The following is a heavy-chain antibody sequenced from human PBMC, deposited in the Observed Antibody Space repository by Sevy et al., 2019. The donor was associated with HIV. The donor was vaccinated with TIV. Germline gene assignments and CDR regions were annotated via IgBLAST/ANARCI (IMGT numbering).Heavy chain of an antibody. J-gene: IGHJ6*02. Sequence: GGSLRLSCAASGFTFSDYYMNWIRQAPGKGLEWVSYISSSGSTIYYADSVKGRFTISRDNAKNSLYLQMNSLRAEDTAVYYCARDLDIVVVPAAHRYYYGMDVWGQGTTVTVSS. V-gene: IGHV3-11*01. CDR1: GFTFSDYY. CDR3: ARDLDIVVVPAAHRYYYGMDV. D-gene: IGHD2-2*01. CDR2: ISSSGSTI.